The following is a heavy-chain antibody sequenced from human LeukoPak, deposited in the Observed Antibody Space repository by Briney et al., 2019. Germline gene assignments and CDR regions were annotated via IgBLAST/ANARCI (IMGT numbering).Heavy chain of an antibody. CDR3: VRGGYCSGTSCAHYDGMDA. V-gene: IGHV3-33*01. CDR1: GFSFSSYG. J-gene: IGHJ6*02. D-gene: IGHD2-2*01. Sequence: GGSLRLSCAASGFSFSSYGMRWVRQAPGKGLEWVGDIWYDGSHTYYADSVKGRFTISRDNSMNTLYMQMNSLRGEDAAVYYCVRGGYCSGTSCAHYDGMDAWGQGTTVTVSS. CDR2: IWYDGSHT.